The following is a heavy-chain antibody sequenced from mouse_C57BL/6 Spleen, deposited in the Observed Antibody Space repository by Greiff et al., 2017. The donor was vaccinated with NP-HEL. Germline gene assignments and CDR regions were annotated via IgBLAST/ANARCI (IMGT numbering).Heavy chain of an antibody. CDR3: ARADYGSSYWFAY. CDR2: IYPGSGST. CDR1: GYTFTSYW. V-gene: IGHV1-55*01. Sequence: QVQLQQPGAELVKPGASVKMSCKASGYTFTSYWITWVKQRPGQGLEWIGDIYPGSGSTNYNGKFKGKATLTADKSSSTAYMQLSSLTSEDSAVYFCARADYGSSYWFAYWGQGTLVTVSA. D-gene: IGHD1-1*01. J-gene: IGHJ3*01.